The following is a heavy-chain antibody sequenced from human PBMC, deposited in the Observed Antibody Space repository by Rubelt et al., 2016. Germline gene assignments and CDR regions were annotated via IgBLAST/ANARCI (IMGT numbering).Heavy chain of an antibody. Sequence: QVQLVQSGAEVKKPGSSVKVSCKASGGTFSSYAISWVRQAPGQGLEWMGRIIPILGIANYAQKFQGRVTITADKSTSTAYMELSSLRSEDTAVYYCARGGRLAPLVMGDSWGQGTLVTVSS. CDR2: IIPILGIA. V-gene: IGHV1-69*04. CDR3: ARGGRLAPLVMGDS. J-gene: IGHJ4*02. D-gene: IGHD6-6*01. CDR1: GGTFSSYA.